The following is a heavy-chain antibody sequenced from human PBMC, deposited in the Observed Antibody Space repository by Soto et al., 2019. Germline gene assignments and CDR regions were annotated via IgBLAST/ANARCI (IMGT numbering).Heavy chain of an antibody. CDR3: ARASSSRWTYVDY. CDR1: GYTFTSYS. D-gene: IGHD6-13*01. V-gene: IGHV1-3*04. J-gene: IGHJ4*02. Sequence: QVQLVQSGAEVKKPGASVQVSCKASGYTFTSYSMHWVRQAPGQRLEWMGWINTGNGNTKYSQEFQGRVTITRDTSASTAYMELSSLRSEDTAVYYCARASSSRWTYVDYWGQGTLVTVSS. CDR2: INTGNGNT.